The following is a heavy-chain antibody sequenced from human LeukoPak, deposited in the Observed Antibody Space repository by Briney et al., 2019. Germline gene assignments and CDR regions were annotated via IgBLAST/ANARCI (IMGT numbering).Heavy chain of an antibody. CDR2: ISGSGGTT. CDR1: GFTFSKFA. J-gene: IGHJ4*02. D-gene: IGHD4-17*01. V-gene: IGHV3-23*01. Sequence: GGSLRLSCAPSGFTFSKFAMSWVRQAPGKGLEWVSTISGSGGTTNYADSVKGRFTFSRDNSKNTLYLQMNSLRAEDTAVYYCAKDLPDYGDYVEGYWGQGTLVTVSS. CDR3: AKDLPDYGDYVEGY.